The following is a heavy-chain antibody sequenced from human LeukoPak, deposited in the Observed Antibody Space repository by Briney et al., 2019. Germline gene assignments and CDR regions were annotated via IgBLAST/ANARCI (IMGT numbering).Heavy chain of an antibody. CDR1: GGSISSRSYY. V-gene: IGHV4-39*07. D-gene: IGHD3-22*01. CDR2: IYYSGST. CDR3: ASSTVYYYDSSGYDAFDI. J-gene: IGHJ3*02. Sequence: PSETLSLTCTVSGGSISSRSYYWGGIRQPPGKGLEWIGSIYYSGSTNYNPSLKSRVTISVDTSKNQFSLKLSSVTAADTAVYYCASSTVYYYDSSGYDAFDIWGQGTMVTVSS.